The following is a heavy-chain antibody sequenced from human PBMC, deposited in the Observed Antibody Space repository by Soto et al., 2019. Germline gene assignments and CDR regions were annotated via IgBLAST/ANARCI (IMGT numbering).Heavy chain of an antibody. V-gene: IGHV4-34*01. CDR3: ARVRDWFDP. J-gene: IGHJ5*02. Sequence: NPSETLSLTCAVYGGSFSGYYWNWIRQPPGKGLEWIGEIDHSGYTNYNPSLKSRVTISVDTSKNQFSLRLTSVTAADTAVYYCARVRDWFDPWGQGTLVTVYS. CDR2: IDHSGYT. D-gene: IGHD3-3*01. CDR1: GGSFSGYY.